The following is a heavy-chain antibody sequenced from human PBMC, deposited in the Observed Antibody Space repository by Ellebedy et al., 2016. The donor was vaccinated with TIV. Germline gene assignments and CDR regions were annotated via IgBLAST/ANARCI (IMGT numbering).Heavy chain of an antibody. D-gene: IGHD2-15*01. CDR2: INTNGGTT. V-gene: IGHV3-64D*06. CDR1: GFTFINYA. J-gene: IGHJ4*02. Sequence: GESLKISCSASGFTFINYAFHWVRRTPEKGLEYVSAINTNGGTTYYADSVKGRFTISRDNSKNTLYLQMGSLRPDDTDVYYCVRNLGGWGRLGDYWGQGTLVTVSS. CDR3: VRNLGGWGRLGDY.